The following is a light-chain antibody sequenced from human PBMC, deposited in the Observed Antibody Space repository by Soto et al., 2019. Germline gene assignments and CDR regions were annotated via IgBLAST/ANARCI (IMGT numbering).Light chain of an antibody. Sequence: QLVLTQPPSASASLGASVTLTCTLSSGYSNYKVDWYQQRPGKGPRFVMRVGTGGIVGPKGDAIPDRFSVLGSGLNRYLPLKNIHDEDQCHYHCGSDLGSGSNVVVFGAGTKVTVL. J-gene: IGLJ2*01. CDR3: GSDLGSGSNVVV. CDR2: VGTGGIVG. CDR1: SGYSNYK. V-gene: IGLV9-49*01.